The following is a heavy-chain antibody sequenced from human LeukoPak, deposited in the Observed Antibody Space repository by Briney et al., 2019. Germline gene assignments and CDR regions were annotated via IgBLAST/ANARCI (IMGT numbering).Heavy chain of an antibody. CDR2: FDPEDGET. V-gene: IGHV1-24*01. J-gene: IGHJ4*02. CDR1: GYTLTELS. D-gene: IGHD1-26*01. Sequence: ASVKVSCKVSGYTLTELSMHWVRQAPGKGLEWMGGFDPEDGETIYAQKFQGRVTMTEDTSTDTACMELSSLRSEDTAVYYCATPEYSGSPRDQMKFDYWGQGTLVTVSS. CDR3: ATPEYSGSPRDQMKFDY.